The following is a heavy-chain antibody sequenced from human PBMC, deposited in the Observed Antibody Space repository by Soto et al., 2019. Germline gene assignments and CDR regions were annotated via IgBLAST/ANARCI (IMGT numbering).Heavy chain of an antibody. CDR1: GLTFGSRA. CDR3: VRGSKDSYPGSRIFDF. J-gene: IGHJ4*02. CDR2: ITDTGGDA. D-gene: IGHD3-10*01. V-gene: IGHV3-23*01. Sequence: PGGSLRLSCVASGLTFGSRAMSWVRQSPGEGREWVSTITDTGGDAKYADSVWGRFAISRDNSKNTLYLQMSARRAEDSAIYFCVRGSKDSYPGSRIFDFWGRGTLVTVSS.